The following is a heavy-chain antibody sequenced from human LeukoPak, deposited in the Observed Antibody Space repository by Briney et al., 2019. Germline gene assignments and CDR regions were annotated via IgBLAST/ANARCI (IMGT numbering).Heavy chain of an antibody. D-gene: IGHD1-26*01. V-gene: IGHV3-30*02. CDR2: IRYDETNK. Sequence: GGSLRLSCAASGLTFSSSGMHWVRQAPGKGLEWVAFIRYDETNKHYADSVKGRSTISRDNSKNTLYLQMNSLRSEDTAVYYCAKGVYGGSSGGFYFDYWGQGALVTVSS. CDR3: AKGVYGGSSGGFYFDY. CDR1: GLTFSSSG. J-gene: IGHJ4*02.